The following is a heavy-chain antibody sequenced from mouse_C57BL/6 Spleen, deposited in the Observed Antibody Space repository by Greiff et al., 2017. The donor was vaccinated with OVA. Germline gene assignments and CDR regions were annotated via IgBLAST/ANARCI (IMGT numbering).Heavy chain of an antibody. CDR2: IWSGGST. V-gene: IGHV2-2*01. CDR1: GFSLTSYG. CDR3: ARMAGPGYFDY. Sequence: VQRVESGPGLVQPSQSLSITCTVSGFSLTSYGVNWVRQSQGKGLEWLGVIWSGGSTDYNAAFISRLSISKDNSKSQVFFKMNSLQADDTAIYYCARMAGPGYFDYWGQGTTLTVSS. J-gene: IGHJ2*01.